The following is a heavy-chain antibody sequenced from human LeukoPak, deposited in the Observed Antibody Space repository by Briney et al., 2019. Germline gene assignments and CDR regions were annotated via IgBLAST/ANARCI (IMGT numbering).Heavy chain of an antibody. CDR2: IVDSGDRA. CDR1: RFSFSHYA. CDR3: AKDSRRVSGWYYFDY. Sequence: GGSLRLSCVASRFSFSHYAMSSVRQAPGKGLEWVSAIVDSGDRAYYADSVEGRLTISSDKSKNTLHLQMNSLRAEDTAVYYCAKDSRRVSGWYYFDYWGQGTLVTVSS. J-gene: IGHJ4*02. D-gene: IGHD6-19*01. V-gene: IGHV3-23*01.